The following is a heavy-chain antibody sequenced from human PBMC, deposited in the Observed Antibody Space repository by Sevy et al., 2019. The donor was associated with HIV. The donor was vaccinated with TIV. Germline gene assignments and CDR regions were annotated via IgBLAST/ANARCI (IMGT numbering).Heavy chain of an antibody. CDR3: ATFGYHCSSTSCYSQRAYYYYYGMDV. Sequence: ASVKVSCKVSGYTLTELSMHWVRQAPGKGLEWMGGFDPEDGETIYAQKFQGRVTMTEDTSTDTAYMELGSLRSEDTAVYYGATFGYHCSSTSCYSQRAYYYYYGMDVWGQGTTVTVSS. CDR2: FDPEDGET. V-gene: IGHV1-24*01. J-gene: IGHJ6*02. D-gene: IGHD2-2*01. CDR1: GYTLTELS.